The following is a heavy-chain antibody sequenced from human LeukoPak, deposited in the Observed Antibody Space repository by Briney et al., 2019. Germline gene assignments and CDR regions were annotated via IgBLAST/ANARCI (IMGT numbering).Heavy chain of an antibody. V-gene: IGHV4-61*01. CDR1: GGSISSSSYY. CDR2: IYYSGST. D-gene: IGHD1-1*01. Sequence: PSETLSLTCTVSGGSISSSSYYWSWIRQPPGKGLEWIGYIYYSGSTNYNPSLKSRVTISVDTSKNQFSLKLSSVTAADTAVYYCARGMLERLLNYWGQGTLVTVSS. J-gene: IGHJ4*02. CDR3: ARGMLERLLNY.